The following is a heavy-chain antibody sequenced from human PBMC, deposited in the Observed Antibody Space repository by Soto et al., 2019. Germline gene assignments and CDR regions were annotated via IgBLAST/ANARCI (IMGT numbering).Heavy chain of an antibody. J-gene: IGHJ6*03. CDR3: TTVTSGYDAYYYYYMDV. V-gene: IGHV3-15*01. CDR2: IKSKTDGGTT. D-gene: IGHD5-12*01. CDR1: GFTFSNAW. Sequence: GGSLRLSCAASGFTFSNAWMSWVRQAPGKGLEWVGRIKSKTDGGTTDYAAPEKGRFTISRDDSKNTLYLQMNSLKTEDTAVYYCTTVTSGYDAYYYYYMDVWGKGTTVTVSS.